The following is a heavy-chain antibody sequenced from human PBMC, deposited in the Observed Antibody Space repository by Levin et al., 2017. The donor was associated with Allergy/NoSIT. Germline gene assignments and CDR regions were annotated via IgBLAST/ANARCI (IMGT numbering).Heavy chain of an antibody. J-gene: IGHJ6*03. Sequence: SGPTLVKPTQTLTLTCTFSGFSLSTIGMCVSWIRQPPGKALEWLARIDWDDDKYYRTSLKTRLTISKDTSKNQVVLTMTNMDPADTATYYCARTYYGDQIYYYYYMDVWGKGTTVTVSS. CDR3: ARTYYGDQIYYYYYMDV. D-gene: IGHD4-17*01. CDR1: GFSLSTIGMC. V-gene: IGHV2-70*11. CDR2: IDWDDDK.